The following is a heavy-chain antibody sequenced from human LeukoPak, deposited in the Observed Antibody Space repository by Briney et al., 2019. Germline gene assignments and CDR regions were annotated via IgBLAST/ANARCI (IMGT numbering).Heavy chain of an antibody. J-gene: IGHJ6*03. CDR1: GYTFTSYD. CDR3: ARVPRITMVRGPRHYYHYMDV. CDR2: MNPNSGNT. D-gene: IGHD3-10*01. V-gene: IGHV1-8*01. Sequence: ASVKVSCKASGYTFTSYDINWVRQATGQGLEWMGWMNPNSGNTGYAQKFQGRVTMTRNTSISTAYMELSSLRSEDTAVYYCARVPRITMVRGPRHYYHYMDVWGKGTTVTVSS.